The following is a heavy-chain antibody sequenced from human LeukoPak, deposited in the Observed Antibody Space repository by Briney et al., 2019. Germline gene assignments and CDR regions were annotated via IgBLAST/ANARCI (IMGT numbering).Heavy chain of an antibody. V-gene: IGHV2-5*02. J-gene: IGHJ4*02. CDR2: IYWDNIK. Sequence: SGPTLVNPTPTLTLTCSFSGFSLNAHEVGVGWIRQPPGRALEWLSVIYWDNIKRDNPSLRSRVTITKDTSKNQVVLTMTNMDPVDTATYFCAHAYTPSGTWGYFDKWGQGTLVTVSS. D-gene: IGHD1-1*01. CDR3: AHAYTPSGTWGYFDK. CDR1: GFSLNAHEVG.